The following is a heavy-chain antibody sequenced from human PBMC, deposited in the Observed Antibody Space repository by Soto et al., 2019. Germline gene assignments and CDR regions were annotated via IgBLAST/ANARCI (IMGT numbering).Heavy chain of an antibody. V-gene: IGHV1-18*01. D-gene: IGHD2-2*01. CDR1: GYTFTSYG. CDR2: ISAYNGNT. Sequence: QVQLVQSGAEVKKPGASVKVSCKASGYTFTSYGISWVRQAPGQGLEWMGWISAYNGNTNYAQKLQGRVTMTTDASTSTAYMELRSLRSDDTAVYYCARDGGYCSSTSCYANWFDPWGQGTLVTVSS. CDR3: ARDGGYCSSTSCYANWFDP. J-gene: IGHJ5*02.